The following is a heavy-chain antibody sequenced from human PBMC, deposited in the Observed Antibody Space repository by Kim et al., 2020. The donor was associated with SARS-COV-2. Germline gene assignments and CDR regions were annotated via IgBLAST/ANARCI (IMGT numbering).Heavy chain of an antibody. CDR2: ISGSGGST. J-gene: IGHJ3*02. D-gene: IGHD6-19*01. CDR3: ARGWLVRSAFDI. V-gene: IGHV3-23*01. Sequence: GGSLRLSCAASGFTFSSYAMSWVRQAPGKGLEWVSAISGSGGSTYYADSVKGRFTISRDNSKNTLYLQMNSLRAEDTAVYYCARGWLVRSAFDIWGQGTMVTVSS. CDR1: GFTFSSYA.